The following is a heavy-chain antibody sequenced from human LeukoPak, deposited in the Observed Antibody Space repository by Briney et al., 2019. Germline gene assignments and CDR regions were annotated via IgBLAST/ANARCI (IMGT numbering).Heavy chain of an antibody. CDR2: ISSSGST. CDR3: ARVFAAAGSPLYYYYYYMDV. CDR1: GDSISSGDYY. Sequence: SETLSLTCTVSGDSISSGDYYWSWIRQPAGKGLEWIGRISSSGSTYYNPSLKSRVTISVDTSKNQFSLKLSSVTAADTAVYYCARVFAAAGSPLYYYYYYMDVWGKGTTVTVSS. D-gene: IGHD6-13*01. V-gene: IGHV4-61*02. J-gene: IGHJ6*03.